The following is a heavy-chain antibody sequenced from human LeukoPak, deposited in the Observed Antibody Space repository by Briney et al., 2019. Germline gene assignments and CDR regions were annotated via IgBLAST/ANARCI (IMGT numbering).Heavy chain of an antibody. V-gene: IGHV4-59*01. J-gene: IGHJ4*02. CDR3: ARVGSGSFDY. Sequence: PSETLSLPCTVSIGSISSYHWSWIRQPPEKGRECIGYNSYSGNTNYNPSLKSRVTISVDTSKNHFSLNLRSVTAADTAVYYCARVGSGSFDYWGQGTLVTVSS. CDR1: IGSISSYH. CDR2: NSYSGNT. D-gene: IGHD1-26*01.